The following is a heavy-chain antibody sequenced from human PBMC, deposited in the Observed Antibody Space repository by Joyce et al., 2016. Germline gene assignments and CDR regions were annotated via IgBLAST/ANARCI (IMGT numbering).Heavy chain of an antibody. V-gene: IGHV1-18*04. CDR3: ARDSVVSTDDAFDI. CDR1: GYAFTSYD. J-gene: IGHJ3*02. CDR2: ISAYNGHT. Sequence: QVQLVQSGAEVQKPGASVKVSCKTSGYAFTSYDISWVRQAPGQGLEWMGWISAYNGHTNYAQRFQGRVIMTTDTSTSTAYMELRSLRSDDTAVYYCARDSVVSTDDAFDIWGQGTMVTVSS. D-gene: IGHD5/OR15-5a*01.